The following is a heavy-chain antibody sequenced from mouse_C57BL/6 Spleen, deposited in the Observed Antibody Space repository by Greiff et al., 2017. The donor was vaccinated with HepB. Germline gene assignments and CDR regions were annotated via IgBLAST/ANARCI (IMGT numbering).Heavy chain of an antibody. CDR3: ARWFITTVVADY. D-gene: IGHD1-1*01. V-gene: IGHV1-81*01. CDR1: GYTFTSYG. J-gene: IGHJ2*01. CDR2: IYPRSGNT. Sequence: LVESGAELARPGASVKLSCKASGYTFTSYGISWVKQRTGQGLEWIGEIYPRSGNTYYNEKFKGKATLTADKSSSTAYMELRSLTSEDSAVYFCARWFITTVVADYWGQGTTLTVSS.